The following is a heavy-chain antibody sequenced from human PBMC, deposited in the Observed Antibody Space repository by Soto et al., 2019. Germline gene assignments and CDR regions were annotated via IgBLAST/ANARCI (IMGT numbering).Heavy chain of an antibody. V-gene: IGHV3-49*04. CDR3: TRSYYYDSSGYPDY. CDR2: IRSKAYGGTT. CDR1: GFTFGDYA. D-gene: IGHD3-22*01. J-gene: IGHJ4*02. Sequence: LRLSCTASGFTFGDYAMSWVRQAPGKGLEWVGFIRSKAYGGTTEYAASVKGRFTISRDDSKSIAYLQMNSLKTEDTAVYYCTRSYYYDSSGYPDYWGQGTLVTVSS.